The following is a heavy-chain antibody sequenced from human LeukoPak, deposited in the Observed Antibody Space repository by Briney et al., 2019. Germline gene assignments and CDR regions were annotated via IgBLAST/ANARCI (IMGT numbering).Heavy chain of an antibody. Sequence: GASVKVSCKASGYTFTSYGISWVRQAPGQGLEWMGWISAYNGNTNYAQKLQGRVTMTTDTSTSTAYMELSSLRSEDTAVYYCASEPARGSYVGWGQGTLVTVSS. CDR3: ASEPARGSYVG. V-gene: IGHV1-18*01. CDR1: GYTFTSYG. D-gene: IGHD1-26*01. CDR2: ISAYNGNT. J-gene: IGHJ4*02.